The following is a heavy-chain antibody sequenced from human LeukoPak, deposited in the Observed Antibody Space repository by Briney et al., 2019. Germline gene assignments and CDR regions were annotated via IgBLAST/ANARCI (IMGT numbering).Heavy chain of an antibody. Sequence: PSETLSLTXDVSRYSICSDYYWGWIRQPPGKGLEWIGNTYHSGNTHYSPSLKSRVTISVDTSKNQFSLKLRSVTAADTAVFYCARKRDGGWFDPWGQGTLVIVSS. CDR1: RYSICSDYY. CDR2: TYHSGNT. J-gene: IGHJ5*02. V-gene: IGHV4-38-2*01. CDR3: ARKRDGGWFDP. D-gene: IGHD5-24*01.